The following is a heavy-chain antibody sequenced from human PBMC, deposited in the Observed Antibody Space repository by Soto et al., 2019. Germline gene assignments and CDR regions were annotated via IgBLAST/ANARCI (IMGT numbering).Heavy chain of an antibody. Sequence: AHGQRLEWMGWINAGNGDTRYSQIFQGRVTLTRDTSASTVYLDLCSLRSEVTAIYYCAREISGYVTRGQGTLVPVSS. V-gene: IGHV1-3*01. D-gene: IGHD5-12*01. CDR2: INAGNGDT. J-gene: IGHJ4*02. CDR3: AREISGYVT.